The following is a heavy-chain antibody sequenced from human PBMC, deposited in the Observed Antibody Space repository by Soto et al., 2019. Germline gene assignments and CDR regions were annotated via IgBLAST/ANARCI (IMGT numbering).Heavy chain of an antibody. CDR2: INPNSGGT. J-gene: IGHJ4*02. CDR3: ARLRVYSGSYYLDY. D-gene: IGHD1-26*01. Sequence: GASVKVSCKASGYTFTGYYMHWVRQAPGQGLEWMGWINPNSGGTNYAQKFQGRVTMTRDTSISTAYMELSRLRSDDTAVYYCARLRVYSGSYYLDYWGQGTLVTVSS. V-gene: IGHV1-2*02. CDR1: GYTFTGYY.